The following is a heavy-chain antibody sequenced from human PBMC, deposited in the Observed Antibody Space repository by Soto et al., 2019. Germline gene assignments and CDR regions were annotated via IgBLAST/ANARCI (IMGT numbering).Heavy chain of an antibody. Sequence: SETLSLTCTVSGGSISSYYWSWIRQPPGKGLEWIGYIYYSGSTNYNPSLKSRVTISVDTSKNQFSLKLSSVTAADTAVYYCARSYVRNYYFDYWGQGTLVTVSS. CDR3: ARSYVRNYYFDY. CDR2: IYYSGST. V-gene: IGHV4-59*08. D-gene: IGHD3-16*01. CDR1: GGSISSYY. J-gene: IGHJ4*02.